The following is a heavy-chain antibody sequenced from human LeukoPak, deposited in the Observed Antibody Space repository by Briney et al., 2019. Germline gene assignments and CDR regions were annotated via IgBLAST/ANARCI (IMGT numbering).Heavy chain of an antibody. J-gene: IGHJ4*02. D-gene: IGHD1-7*01. CDR1: GFTFSSYA. CDR2: ISGSGGST. Sequence: GGSLGLPCAASGFTFSSYAMSWVRQAPGKGLEWVSAISGSGGSTYYADSVKGRFTMSRDNSKNTLYLQMNSLRAEDTAVYYCAKVLVGTTCFEYWGQGTLVTVSS. CDR3: AKVLVGTTCFEY. V-gene: IGHV3-23*01.